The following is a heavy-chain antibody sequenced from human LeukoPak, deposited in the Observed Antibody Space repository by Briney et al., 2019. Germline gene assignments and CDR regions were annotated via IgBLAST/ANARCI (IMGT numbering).Heavy chain of an antibody. CDR3: ARYAATGGLNWFDP. CDR2: IHNTGRT. J-gene: IGHJ5*02. D-gene: IGHD2-15*01. Sequence: PSETLSLTCTVSGASISNYYWSWTRQPPGKGLEWIGYIHNTGRTNYNPSLKSRVTISADTSKNQFSLRLSAVTAADTAIYYCARYAATGGLNWFDPWGPGTLVTVSS. CDR1: GASISNYY. V-gene: IGHV4-59*01.